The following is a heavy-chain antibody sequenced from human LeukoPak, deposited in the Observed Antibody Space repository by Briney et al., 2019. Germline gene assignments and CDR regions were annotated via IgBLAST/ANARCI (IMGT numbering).Heavy chain of an antibody. Sequence: GGSLTLSCVGSGFSFSSFAMSWVRQAPGKGLEWVSTVSGGGAYTYYADSVKGRFTVSRDDSKSMHFLQMNSLRPEDTALYFCAKRITVSAGYYLDSWGQGTLVTVSS. J-gene: IGHJ4*02. CDR1: GFSFSSFA. V-gene: IGHV3-23*01. CDR3: AKRITVSAGYYLDS. D-gene: IGHD2-8*01. CDR2: VSGGGAYT.